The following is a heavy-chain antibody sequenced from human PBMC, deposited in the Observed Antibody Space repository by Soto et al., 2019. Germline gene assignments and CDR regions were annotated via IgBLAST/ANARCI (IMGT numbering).Heavy chain of an antibody. V-gene: IGHV4-4*02. J-gene: IGHJ5*02. CDR1: GGSISSSNW. CDR3: ARARYCSGGSCLGFDP. D-gene: IGHD2-15*01. Sequence: QVQLQESGPGLVKPSGTLSLTCAVSGGSISSSNWWSWVRQPPGKGLEWIGEIYPSGSTNYNPSLKSRVTISVDKSKNQFSLKLSSVTAADMAVYYCARARYCSGGSCLGFDPWGQGTLVTVSS. CDR2: IYPSGST.